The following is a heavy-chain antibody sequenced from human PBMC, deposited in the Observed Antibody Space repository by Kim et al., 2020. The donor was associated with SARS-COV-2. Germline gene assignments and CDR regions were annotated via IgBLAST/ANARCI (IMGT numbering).Heavy chain of an antibody. CDR3: ASPSCGGDCYYDYYGMDV. D-gene: IGHD2-21*02. Sequence: GGSLRLSCAASGFTVSSNYMSWVRQAPGKGLEWVSVIYSGGSTYYADSVKGRFTISRDNSKNTLYLQMNSLRAEDTAVYYCASPSCGGDCYYDYYGMDVWRQGTTVTVSS. CDR2: IYSGGST. J-gene: IGHJ6*02. V-gene: IGHV3-53*01. CDR1: GFTVSSNY.